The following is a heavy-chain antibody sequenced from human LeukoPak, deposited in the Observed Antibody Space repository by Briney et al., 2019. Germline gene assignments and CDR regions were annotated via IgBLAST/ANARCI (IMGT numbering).Heavy chain of an antibody. D-gene: IGHD4-23*01. CDR1: GGSISSGDYY. CDR2: IYYSGST. V-gene: IGHV4-30-4*01. J-gene: IGHJ4*02. CDR3: ARGSSYSVAFGY. Sequence: SETLSLTCTVSGGSISSGDYYWSWIRQPPGKGLEWIGYIYYSGSTYYNPSLKSRVTISVDTSKNQFSLKLSSVTAADTAVYYCARGSSYSVAFGYWGRGTLVTVSS.